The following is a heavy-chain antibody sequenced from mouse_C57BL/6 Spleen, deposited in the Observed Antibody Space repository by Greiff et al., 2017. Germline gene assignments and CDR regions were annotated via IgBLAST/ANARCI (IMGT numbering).Heavy chain of an antibody. CDR1: GFTFSSYG. CDR2: ISSGGSYT. V-gene: IGHV5-6*01. CDR3: ARHEDGFAY. D-gene: IGHD2-3*01. Sequence: VQLKQSGGDLVKPGGSLKLSCAASGFTFSSYGMSWVRQTPDKRLEWVATISSGGSYTYYPDSVKGRFTISRDNAKNTLYLQMSSLKSEDTAMYYCARHEDGFAYWGQGTLVTVSA. J-gene: IGHJ3*01.